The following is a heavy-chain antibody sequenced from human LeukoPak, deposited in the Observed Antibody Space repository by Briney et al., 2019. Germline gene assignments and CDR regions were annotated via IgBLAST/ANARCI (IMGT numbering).Heavy chain of an antibody. CDR2: INPNSGGT. Sequence: ASVKVSCKASGYTFTGYYMHWVRQAPGQGLEWMGWINPNSGGTNYAQKFQGRVTMTRDTSISTDYMELSRLRSDDTAVYYCARDEIAYYDFWSGYYGRSEFDPWGQGTLVTVSS. D-gene: IGHD3-3*01. J-gene: IGHJ5*02. CDR1: GYTFTGYY. V-gene: IGHV1-2*02. CDR3: ARDEIAYYDFWSGYYGRSEFDP.